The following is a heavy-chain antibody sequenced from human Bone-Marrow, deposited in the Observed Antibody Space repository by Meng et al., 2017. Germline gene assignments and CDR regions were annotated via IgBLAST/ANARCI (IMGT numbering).Heavy chain of an antibody. CDR3: ARKAGNCISTTCYSLDY. D-gene: IGHD2-2*01. J-gene: IGHJ4*02. CDR1: GGIFSNYV. Sequence: SVKVSCKALGGIFSNYVIGWVRQAPGQGLEWMGGINAVFGTTNYAQKFQDRVTITSDESTSTVYMELTRLTPEDTAVYFCARKAGNCISTTCYSLDYWGQGTLVTVSS. CDR2: INAVFGTT. V-gene: IGHV1-69*13.